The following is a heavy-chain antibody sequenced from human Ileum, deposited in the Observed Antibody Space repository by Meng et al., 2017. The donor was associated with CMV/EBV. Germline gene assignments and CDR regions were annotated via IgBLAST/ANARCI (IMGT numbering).Heavy chain of an antibody. CDR2: MNPNSGNT. D-gene: IGHD2-2*02. CDR1: GYTFTSYD. Sequence: ASVTVSCKASGYTFTSYDINWVRQATGQGLEWMGWMNPNSGNTGYAQKFQGRVTMTRNTSISTAYMELSSLRSEDTAVYYCARGGFYGRRYCSSTSCYTWFDPWGQGNLVTVSS. CDR3: ARGGFYGRRYCSSTSCYTWFDP. J-gene: IGHJ5*02. V-gene: IGHV1-8*01.